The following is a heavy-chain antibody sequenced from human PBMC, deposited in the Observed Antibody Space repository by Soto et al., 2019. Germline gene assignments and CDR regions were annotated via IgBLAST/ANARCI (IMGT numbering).Heavy chain of an antibody. D-gene: IGHD3-22*01. V-gene: IGHV4-39*01. CDR2: TYHTGNA. J-gene: IGHJ5*02. Sequence: QLQLKESGPGLVKSSETLSLTCSVSGDSISNSRFYWAWIRQPPGEGLEWIGSTYHTGNAYYNPSLKSRVTIFVDTSKNQFSLQLTSVTAADTALYYCARDYFDSSDYTTNWFDPWGQGALVTVSS. CDR3: ARDYFDSSDYTTNWFDP. CDR1: GDSISNSRFY.